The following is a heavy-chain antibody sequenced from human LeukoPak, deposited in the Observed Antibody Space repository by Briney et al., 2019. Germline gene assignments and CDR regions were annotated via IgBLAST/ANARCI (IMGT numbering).Heavy chain of an antibody. J-gene: IGHJ4*02. CDR3: ARLIAAAGKGYYFDY. CDR2: IKQDGSEK. V-gene: IGHV3-7*03. CDR1: GFSVSGKF. D-gene: IGHD6-13*01. Sequence: GGSLRLSCTASGFSVSGKFMSWVRQAPGKGLEWVANIKQDGSEKYYVDSVKGRFTISRDNAKNSLYLQMNSLRAEDTAVYYCARLIAAAGKGYYFDYWGQGTLVTVSS.